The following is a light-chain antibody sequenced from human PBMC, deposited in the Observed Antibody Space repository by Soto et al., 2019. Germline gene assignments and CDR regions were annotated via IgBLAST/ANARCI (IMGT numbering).Light chain of an antibody. J-gene: IGLJ1*01. Sequence: QSALTQPASVSGSPGQSITISCTGSSSDIGAYNYVSWYQQHPGKVPKAVIYEVTNRPSGVSNRFSGSKSGSTASLTISGLQAEDEADYYCSSYASSDSYVFGTGTKVTVL. CDR2: EVT. V-gene: IGLV2-14*01. CDR3: SSYASSDSYV. CDR1: SSDIGAYNY.